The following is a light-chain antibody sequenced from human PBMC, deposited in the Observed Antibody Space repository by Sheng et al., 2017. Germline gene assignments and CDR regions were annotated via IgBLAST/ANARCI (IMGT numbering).Light chain of an antibody. CDR3: YSAADNNLV. CDR1: VLTKKY. Sequence: SSELTQSSSVSVSPGQTARISCSGDVLTKKYGRWLQKKPGQAPLLVIYKDDERPSGIPERFSGSTSGTTVTLTISGAQVEDEADYYCYSAADNNLVFGGGTKLTVL. J-gene: IGLJ2*01. V-gene: IGLV3-27*01. CDR2: KDD.